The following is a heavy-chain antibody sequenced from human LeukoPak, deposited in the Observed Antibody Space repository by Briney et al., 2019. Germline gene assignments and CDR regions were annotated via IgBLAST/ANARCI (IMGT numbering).Heavy chain of an antibody. CDR3: AKDLTIAGVWFGESTIDY. V-gene: IGHV3-23*01. Sequence: GGYLRRSCAASGFTFSSYAMSWVRQAPGQGLEWVSAISGSGGSTYYADSVKVRFTIARDNSKNTLDLQMHSLRAEDTAVYYCAKDLTIAGVWFGESTIDYWGQGTLVTVSS. CDR2: ISGSGGST. J-gene: IGHJ4*02. CDR1: GFTFSSYA. D-gene: IGHD3-10*01.